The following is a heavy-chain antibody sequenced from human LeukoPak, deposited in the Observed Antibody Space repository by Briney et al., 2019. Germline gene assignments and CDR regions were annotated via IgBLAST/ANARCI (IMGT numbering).Heavy chain of an antibody. D-gene: IGHD2-15*01. CDR1: GFTFSSYA. CDR2: ISGSGDST. V-gene: IGHV3-23*01. Sequence: GGSLRLSCAASGFTFSSYAMSWVRQAPGKGLEWVSAISGSGDSTYYADSVKGRFTISRDNSKNTLYLQMNSLRAEDTAVYYCAKDLGYCSGGSCYGMDYWGQGTLVTVSS. CDR3: AKDLGYCSGGSCYGMDY. J-gene: IGHJ4*02.